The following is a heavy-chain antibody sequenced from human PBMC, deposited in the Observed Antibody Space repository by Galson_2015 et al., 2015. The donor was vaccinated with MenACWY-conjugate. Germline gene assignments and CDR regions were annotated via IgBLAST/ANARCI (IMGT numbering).Heavy chain of an antibody. D-gene: IGHD1/OR15-1a*01. CDR2: IEPLRGTV. J-gene: IGHJ4*02. CDR3: TRSRLSWNNPGPGDD. CDR1: GYTFTNYY. V-gene: IGHV1-46*01. Sequence: SVKVSCKASGYTFTNYYIHWVRQAPGQGLEWVGVIEPLRGTVKFPQTFQGRVTMTSDMSTSTVFMELRSLRSNDTALHYCTRSRLSWNNPGPGDDWGQGTLVTVSS.